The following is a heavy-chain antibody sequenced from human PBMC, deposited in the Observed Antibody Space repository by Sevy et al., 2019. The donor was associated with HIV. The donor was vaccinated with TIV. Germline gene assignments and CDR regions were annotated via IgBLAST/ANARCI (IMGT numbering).Heavy chain of an antibody. CDR2: MNPNSGNT. J-gene: IGHJ4*02. V-gene: IGHV1-8*01. D-gene: IGHD1-26*01. CDR1: GYTFTSYD. CDR3: ARGGTSNYYDLDY. Sequence: ASVKVSCKTSGYTFTSYDINWVRQATGQGLEWMGWMNPNSGNTGYAQKFQGRVSMTRNTSISTAYMELSSLRSEDTAVYYCARGGTSNYYDLDYWGQGTLVTVSS.